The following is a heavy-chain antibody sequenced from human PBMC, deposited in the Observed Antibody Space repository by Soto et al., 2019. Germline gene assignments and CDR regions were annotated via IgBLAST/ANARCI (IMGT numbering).Heavy chain of an antibody. Sequence: QVQLVQSGAEVKKPGSSVKVSCKASGGTFSNYAIDWVRQAPGQGLEWLGGIIPFYGTANYAQKFQGRVTITADESTYTGYMELSRLRSEDTAVYFCARATRPSAYHYYGMDVWGQGTTVTVSS. CDR2: IIPFYGTA. D-gene: IGHD6-6*01. CDR1: GGTFSNYA. V-gene: IGHV1-69*01. CDR3: ARATRPSAYHYYGMDV. J-gene: IGHJ6*02.